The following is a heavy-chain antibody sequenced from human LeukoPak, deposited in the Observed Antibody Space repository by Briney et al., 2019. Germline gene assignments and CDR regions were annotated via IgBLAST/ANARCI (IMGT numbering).Heavy chain of an antibody. CDR1: GFTFSSYA. CDR2: ISYDGSNK. Sequence: GRSLRLSCAASGFTFSSYAMHWVRRAPGKGLEWVAVISYDGSNKYYADSVKGRFTISRDNSKNTLYLQMNSLRAEDTAVYYCARAEQWLAPAGYWGQGTLVTVSS. J-gene: IGHJ4*02. D-gene: IGHD6-19*01. V-gene: IGHV3-30-3*01. CDR3: ARAEQWLAPAGY.